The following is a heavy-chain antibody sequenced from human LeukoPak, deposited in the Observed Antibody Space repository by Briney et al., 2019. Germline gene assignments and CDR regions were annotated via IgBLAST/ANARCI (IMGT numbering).Heavy chain of an antibody. D-gene: IGHD2-21*02. V-gene: IGHV1-69*13. CDR2: IIPIFGTA. Sequence: SVKVSCKASGGTFSSYAISWVRQAPGQGLEWTGGIIPIFGTANYAQKFQGRVTITADESTSTAYMELSSLRSEDTAVYYCARGVSGIVVVTPDDAFDIWGQGTMVTASS. CDR3: ARGVSGIVVVTPDDAFDI. J-gene: IGHJ3*02. CDR1: GGTFSSYA.